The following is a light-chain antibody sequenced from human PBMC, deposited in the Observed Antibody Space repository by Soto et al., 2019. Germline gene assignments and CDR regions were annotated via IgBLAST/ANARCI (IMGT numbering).Light chain of an antibody. CDR1: SSDVGGYNY. V-gene: IGLV2-14*01. CDR3: SSYTSSSTLNYV. CDR2: DVS. Sequence: QSALTQPASVSGSPGQSITISCTGTSSDVGGYNYVSWYQQHPGKAPKLMIYDVSNRPSGVSNRFSGSKSGNTASLTISGFQAEDEAEDYCSSYTSSSTLNYVFGTGTKLTVL. J-gene: IGLJ1*01.